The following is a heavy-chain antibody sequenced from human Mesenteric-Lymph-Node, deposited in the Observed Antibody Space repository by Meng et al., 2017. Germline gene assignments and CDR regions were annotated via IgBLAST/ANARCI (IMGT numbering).Heavy chain of an antibody. D-gene: IGHD3-22*01. Sequence: SLKISCAASGFTFDDYAMHWVRQAPGKGLEWVSGISWNSGSIGYADSVKGRFTISRDNAKNSLYLQMNSLRAEDTAVYYCARDLYDNSGYHDYWGQGTLVTVSS. CDR3: ARDLYDNSGYHDY. CDR1: GFTFDDYA. CDR2: ISWNSGSI. J-gene: IGHJ4*02. V-gene: IGHV3-9*01.